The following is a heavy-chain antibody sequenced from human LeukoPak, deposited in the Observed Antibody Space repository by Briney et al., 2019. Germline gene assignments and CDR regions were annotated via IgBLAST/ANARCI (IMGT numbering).Heavy chain of an antibody. CDR1: GFTFDDYA. D-gene: IGHD6-25*01. CDR2: ISWNSGSI. Sequence: GRSLRLSCAASGFTFDDYAMHWVRQAPGKGLEWVSGISWNSGSIGYADSVKGRFTISRDNAKNSLYPQMNSLRAEDTALYYCAKSSGAIAAYYFDYWGQRTLVTVSS. V-gene: IGHV3-9*01. CDR3: AKSSGAIAAYYFDY. J-gene: IGHJ4*02.